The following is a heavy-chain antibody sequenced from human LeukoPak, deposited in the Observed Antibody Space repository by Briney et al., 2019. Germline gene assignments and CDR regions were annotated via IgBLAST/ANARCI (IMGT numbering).Heavy chain of an antibody. D-gene: IGHD6-13*01. J-gene: IGHJ3*02. CDR3: ARDLLRGESGSWFEGFDI. Sequence: SETLSLTCTVSGGSISSGPYYWNWIRQPAGKGLEWIGRISTRGSTNYNTSLKSRLTLSIDTSNNQFSLSLNSVTAADTAIYYCARDLLRGESGSWFEGFDIWGQGTKVSVSS. CDR2: ISTRGST. V-gene: IGHV4-61*02. CDR1: GGSISSGPYY.